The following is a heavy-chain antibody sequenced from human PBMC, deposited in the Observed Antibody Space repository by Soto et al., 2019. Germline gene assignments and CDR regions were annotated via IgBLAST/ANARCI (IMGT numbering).Heavy chain of an antibody. D-gene: IGHD5-12*01. CDR3: ARGNDRWLQLWYFDP. CDR1: GGTFSNYP. CDR2: IIPIFGTV. V-gene: IGHV1-69*05. Sequence: QVQLVQSGAEVKKPGSSVKVSCKASGGTFSNYPISWVRQAPGQGLEWMGGIIPIFGTVNYAQKFQGRVTXTXAXSXXTADMELSRLISEDTAVYYCARGNDRWLQLWYFDPWGRGTLVTISS. J-gene: IGHJ2*01.